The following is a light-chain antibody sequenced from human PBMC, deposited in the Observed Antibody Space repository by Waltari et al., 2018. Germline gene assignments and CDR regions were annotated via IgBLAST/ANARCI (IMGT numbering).Light chain of an antibody. Sequence: QSALTQPRSVSGSPGQSVTISCTGPSSDVGVYNYVSWYQQHPGKAPNLMIYDVSKRPSGVPERFSGSKSGNTASLTISGLQAEDEADYYCCSYAGSYVVFGGGTKLTVL. CDR3: CSYAGSYVV. V-gene: IGLV2-11*01. CDR2: DVS. J-gene: IGLJ2*01. CDR1: SSDVGVYNY.